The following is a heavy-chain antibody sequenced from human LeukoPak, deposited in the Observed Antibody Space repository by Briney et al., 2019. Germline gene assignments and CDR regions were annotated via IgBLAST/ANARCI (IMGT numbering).Heavy chain of an antibody. Sequence: PGGSLRLSCAASGLIFSNYHMNWVRQAPGKGLEWLSYISDSGSTMQYADSVKGRFTISRDNAKKSLYLQMNSLRAEDTAVYYCSTALTPDDYWGQGTLVTVSS. J-gene: IGHJ4*02. CDR2: ISDSGSTM. CDR1: GLIFSNYH. CDR3: STALTPDDY. D-gene: IGHD1-14*01. V-gene: IGHV3-48*04.